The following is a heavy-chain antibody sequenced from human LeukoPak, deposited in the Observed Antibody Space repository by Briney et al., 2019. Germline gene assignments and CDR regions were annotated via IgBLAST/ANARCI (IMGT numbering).Heavy chain of an antibody. CDR2: INSDGSST. Sequence: GGSLRLSCAACGFTFSSYWMHWLRQAPGKGLVWVSRINSDGSSTSYANCVKGQFTISRDNAKNTVYLQMNSLSAEDTAVYYCATSRTFDYWGQGTLVTVSS. CDR3: ATSRTFDY. CDR1: GFTFSSYW. J-gene: IGHJ4*02. V-gene: IGHV3-74*01. D-gene: IGHD2-8*01.